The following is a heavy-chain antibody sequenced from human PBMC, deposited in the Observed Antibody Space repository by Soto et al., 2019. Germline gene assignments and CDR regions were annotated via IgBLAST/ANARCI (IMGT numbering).Heavy chain of an antibody. CDR1: GGSISSSSYY. V-gene: IGHV4-39*07. CDR2: IYYSGST. J-gene: IGHJ4*02. Sequence: PSETLSLTCTVSGGSISSSSYYWGWIRQPPGKGLEWIGSIYYSGSTYYNPSLKSRVTLSVDTPKNQFSLKLSSVTAADTAVYYCAKEGSSGYYPFFDYWGQGTLVTVSS. CDR3: AKEGSSGYYPFFDY. D-gene: IGHD3-22*01.